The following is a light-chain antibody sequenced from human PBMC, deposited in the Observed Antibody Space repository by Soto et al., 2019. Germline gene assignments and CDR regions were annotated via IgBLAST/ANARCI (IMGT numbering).Light chain of an antibody. CDR3: QQRSNWPPS. CDR1: QSVSSY. CDR2: DAS. J-gene: IGKJ3*01. Sequence: EIVLTQSPATLSLSPGERATLSCRASQSVSSYLAWYQPKPGQAPRLLIYDASNRATGIPARFSCSGSGTDFTLTISSLEPEDFAVYYCQQRSNWPPSFGPGTKVDIK. V-gene: IGKV3-11*01.